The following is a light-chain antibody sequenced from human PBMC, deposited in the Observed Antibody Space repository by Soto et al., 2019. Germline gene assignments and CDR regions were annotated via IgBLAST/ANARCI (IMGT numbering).Light chain of an antibody. CDR1: SSNIGAGYD. J-gene: IGLJ1*01. Sequence: QSVLTQPPSVSGSPGQRVTISCTGSSSNIGAGYDVHWYQRLPGTAPKLLIYGNSNRPSGVPDRFSGSKSGTSASLAITGLQAEDEADYYCQSYDSSLSAGYVFGTGTKVTVL. CDR2: GNS. V-gene: IGLV1-40*01. CDR3: QSYDSSLSAGYV.